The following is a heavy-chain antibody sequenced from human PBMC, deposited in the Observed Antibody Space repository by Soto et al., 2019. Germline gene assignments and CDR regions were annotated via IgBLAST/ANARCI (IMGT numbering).Heavy chain of an antibody. CDR1: GYTFTSYD. CDR2: MNPNSGNT. J-gene: IGHJ5*02. V-gene: IGHV1-8*01. D-gene: IGHD6-6*01. CDR3: ARGPKSMGIAGRRVGYNWFDP. Sequence: QVQLVQSGAEVKKPGASVKVSCKASGYTFTSYDINWVRQATGQGLEWMGWMNPNSGNTGYAQKFQGRVNMTRNTSISKAYMELSSLRSEDTAVYYCARGPKSMGIAGRRVGYNWFDPWGQGTLVTVSS.